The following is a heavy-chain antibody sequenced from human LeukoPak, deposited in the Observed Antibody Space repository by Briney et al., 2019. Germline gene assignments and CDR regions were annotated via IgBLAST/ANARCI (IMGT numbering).Heavy chain of an antibody. CDR1: GFAFSSYA. D-gene: IGHD2-15*01. Sequence: QAGGSLRLSCAASGFAFSSYAMSWVRQAPGKGLEWVSAISGSDGATYYADSVKGRFTISRDNSKNTLFLQMNNLRTEDTAIYYCAKEKSGGSPLNWFDPWGQGTLVTVSS. CDR3: AKEKSGGSPLNWFDP. CDR2: ISGSDGAT. J-gene: IGHJ5*02. V-gene: IGHV3-23*01.